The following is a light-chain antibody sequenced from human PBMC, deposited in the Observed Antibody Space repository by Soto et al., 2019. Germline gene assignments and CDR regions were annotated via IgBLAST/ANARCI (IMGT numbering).Light chain of an antibody. J-gene: IGLJ3*02. CDR1: SSDVGGYNY. CDR2: EVS. Sequence: QSVLTQPPSASGSPGQSVTISCTGTSSDVGGYNYVSWHQQHPGKAPKLMIYEVSERPSGVPDRFSGSKSGNTASLTVSGLQAEDEADYYCSSYAGSNNLVFGGGTKLTVL. V-gene: IGLV2-8*01. CDR3: SSYAGSNNLV.